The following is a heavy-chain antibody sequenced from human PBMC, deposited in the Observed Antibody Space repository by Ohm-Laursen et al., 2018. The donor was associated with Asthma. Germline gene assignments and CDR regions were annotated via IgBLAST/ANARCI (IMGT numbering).Heavy chain of an antibody. Sequence: TLSLTCTVSGGSISSGHYYWTWIRQRPGKGLEWIGNIHYSGSNIYKPSLESRLSISVDTSKNQFSLNLSSVTAADTALYYCARDGRLRGSFDYWGQGTLVTVSS. J-gene: IGHJ4*02. V-gene: IGHV4-31*03. CDR3: ARDGRLRGSFDY. CDR1: GGSISSGHYY. D-gene: IGHD3-10*01. CDR2: IHYSGSN.